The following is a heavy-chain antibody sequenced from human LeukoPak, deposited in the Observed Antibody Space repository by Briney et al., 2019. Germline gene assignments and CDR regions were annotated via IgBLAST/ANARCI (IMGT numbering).Heavy chain of an antibody. J-gene: IGHJ3*01. Sequence: PGGSLRLSCAASGFIFRTYGMHWVRQAPGKGLEWVTFIRYYGSDKYYADSVKGRFTISRDNSKNTLFLQMNSLRVEDTAVYYCAKRADYYDSSRALYDAFDLWGQGTMVTVSS. D-gene: IGHD3-16*01. CDR3: AKRADYYDSSRALYDAFDL. CDR2: IRYYGSDK. CDR1: GFIFRTYG. V-gene: IGHV3-30*02.